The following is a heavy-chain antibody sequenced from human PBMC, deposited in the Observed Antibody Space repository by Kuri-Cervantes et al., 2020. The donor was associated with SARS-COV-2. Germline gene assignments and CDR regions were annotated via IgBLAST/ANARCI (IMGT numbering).Heavy chain of an antibody. D-gene: IGHD3-3*01. CDR3: AAAGDYYGPPEPTWFDP. V-gene: IGHV1-69*02. J-gene: IGHJ5*02. CDR1: GXTFTSYY. CDR2: IIPVLNIA. Sequence: SVXXXXXASGXTFTSYYMNWVRQAPGQGLEWVGRIIPVLNIANYAQKFQGRVTITADKSGGTAYMEVSSLRSDDTAVYYCAAAGDYYGPPEPTWFDPWGQGTLVTVSS.